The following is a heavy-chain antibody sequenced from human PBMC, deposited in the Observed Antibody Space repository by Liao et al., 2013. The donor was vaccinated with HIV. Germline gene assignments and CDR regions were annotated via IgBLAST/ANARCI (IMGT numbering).Heavy chain of an antibody. J-gene: IGHJ6*03. CDR2: IYTSENT. CDR1: ADSISSFF. Sequence: QVQLQESGPGLVKTSGTLSLTCTVSADSISSFFWSWIRQPAGKGLEWIGRIYTSENTNYNPSLKSRVTMSVDTSKNQFSLKLNSVTAADTAVYYCARDVLEWTGPNYSFYMDVWGKGTTVTVSS. V-gene: IGHV4-4*07. CDR3: ARDVLEWTGPNYSFYMDV. D-gene: IGHD3/OR15-3a*01.